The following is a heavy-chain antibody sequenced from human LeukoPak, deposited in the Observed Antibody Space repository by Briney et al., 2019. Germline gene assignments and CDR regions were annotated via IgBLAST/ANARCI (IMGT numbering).Heavy chain of an antibody. CDR3: AREGYYDNGLDY. D-gene: IGHD3-22*01. V-gene: IGHV4-59*01. Sequence: SETLSLTCTVSGGSISSYYWSWIRQPPGKGLEWIGYIYYSGSTNYNPSLKSRVTISVDTSKNQFSLKLSSVTAADTAVYYCAREGYYDNGLDYWGQGTLVTVSS. J-gene: IGHJ4*02. CDR1: GGSISSYY. CDR2: IYYSGST.